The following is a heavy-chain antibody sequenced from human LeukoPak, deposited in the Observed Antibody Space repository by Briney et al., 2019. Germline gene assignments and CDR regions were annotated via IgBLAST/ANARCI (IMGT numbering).Heavy chain of an antibody. Sequence: PSETLSLTCAVHGGSFSGYYWSWIRQPPGKGLEWIGEINHSGSTNYNPSLKSRVTISVDTSKNQFSLKLSSVTAADTAVYYCARRWYDILTGTHLSMDVWGKGTTVTVSS. CDR2: INHSGST. CDR1: GGSFSGYY. V-gene: IGHV4-34*01. D-gene: IGHD3-9*01. J-gene: IGHJ6*03. CDR3: ARRWYDILTGTHLSMDV.